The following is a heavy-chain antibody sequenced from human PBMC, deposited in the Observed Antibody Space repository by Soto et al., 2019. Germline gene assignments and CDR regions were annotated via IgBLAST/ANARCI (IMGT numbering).Heavy chain of an antibody. J-gene: IGHJ4*02. CDR1: GYTFTTYG. D-gene: IGHD1-26*01. CDR2: ISAYNGNT. V-gene: IGHV1-18*01. Sequence: QVHLVQSRAEVKKPGASVQVSCKASGYTFTTYGIAWVRQAPGQGLEWLGWISAYNGNTNYAQKCQGIVNMTTETSTNTAYMEVRSLRSDDTGVYYCARDKGSKAWYYFFDFWGQGTLVTVSS. CDR3: ARDKGSKAWYYFFDF.